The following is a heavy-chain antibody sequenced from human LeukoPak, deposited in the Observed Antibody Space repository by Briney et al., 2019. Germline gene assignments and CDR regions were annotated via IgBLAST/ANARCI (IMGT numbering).Heavy chain of an antibody. Sequence: PGGSLRLSCAASGFTFSSYGMHWVRQAPGKGLEWVAFIRYDGSNKYYADSVKGRFAISRDNAKNSLYLQMNSLRAEDTALYYCARDRGHSSGYSSHDAFDIWGQGTMVTVSS. V-gene: IGHV3-30*02. CDR2: IRYDGSNK. CDR1: GFTFSSYG. CDR3: ARDRGHSSGYSSHDAFDI. J-gene: IGHJ3*02. D-gene: IGHD3-22*01.